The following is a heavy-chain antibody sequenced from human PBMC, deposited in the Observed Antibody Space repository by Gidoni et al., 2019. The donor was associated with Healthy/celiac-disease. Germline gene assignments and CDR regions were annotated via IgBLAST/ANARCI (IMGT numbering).Heavy chain of an antibody. CDR3: ARVRQQPPRYFDL. Sequence: QLQLQEPVSGLVMPSHTLSLTRAASGGSLSSGGSSWGWIRQPPGKGLEWIGYIYRSGSTYYNPSLKSRVTISVDRSKNQFSLKLSSVTAADTAVYYCARVRQQPPRYFDLWGRGTLVTVSS. V-gene: IGHV4-30-2*01. D-gene: IGHD6-13*01. J-gene: IGHJ2*01. CDR2: IYRSGST. CDR1: GGSLSSGGSS.